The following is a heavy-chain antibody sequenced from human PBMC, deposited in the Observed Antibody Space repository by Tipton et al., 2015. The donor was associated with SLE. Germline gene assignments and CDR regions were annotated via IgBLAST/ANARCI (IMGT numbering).Heavy chain of an antibody. CDR2: INHSGST. V-gene: IGHV4-34*01. CDR3: AGSIAVAGTGDY. D-gene: IGHD6-19*01. J-gene: IGHJ4*02. Sequence: TLSLTCAVYGGSFSGYYWSWIRQPPGKGLEWIGEINHSGSTNYNPSLKSRVTISVDTSKNQFSLKLSSVTAADTAVYYCAGSIAVAGTGDYWGQGTLVTVSS. CDR1: GGSFSGYY.